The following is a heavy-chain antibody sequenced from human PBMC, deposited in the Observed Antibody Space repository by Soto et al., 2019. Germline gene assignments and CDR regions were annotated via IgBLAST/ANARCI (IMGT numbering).Heavy chain of an antibody. CDR1: GFTFGTTD. J-gene: IGHJ5*02. Sequence: QLLQSGGGLVQPGGSLTLSCAASGFTFGTTDMSWVRQAPGEGLEWVSTIDGSGGITYYADSVKGRFTISRDNSRNPVYLQMSSLRGDDTALYYCVKKSGWFNTWGQGALVTVSS. CDR2: IDGSGGIT. D-gene: IGHD3-10*01. CDR3: VKKSGWFNT. V-gene: IGHV3-23*01.